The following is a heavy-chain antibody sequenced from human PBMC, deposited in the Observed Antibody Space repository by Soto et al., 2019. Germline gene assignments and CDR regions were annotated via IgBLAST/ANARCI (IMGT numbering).Heavy chain of an antibody. CDR1: GFTFSSYS. CDR3: AAHLNYYDSSGYYNY. CDR2: ISSSSSYI. V-gene: IGHV3-21*01. J-gene: IGHJ4*02. Sequence: PGGSLRLSCAASGFTFSSYSMNWVRQAPGKGLEWVSSISSSSSYIYYADSVKGRFTISRDNAKNSLYLQMNSLRAEDTAVYYCAAHLNYYDSSGYYNYWGQGTLVTVSS. D-gene: IGHD3-22*01.